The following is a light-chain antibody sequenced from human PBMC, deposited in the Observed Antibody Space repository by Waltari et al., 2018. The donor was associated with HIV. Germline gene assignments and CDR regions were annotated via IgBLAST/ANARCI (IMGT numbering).Light chain of an antibody. CDR1: QSVGRW. Sequence: DIQMTQSPSSVSASVGDRVTITCRASQSVGRWLVWYQQTPGKAPKLLIYATSTLQPGAPSRFSGSGSGTTFALTITSLQPEDFATYYCQQASSLPLTFGGGTKVDIK. V-gene: IGKV1-12*01. J-gene: IGKJ4*01. CDR3: QQASSLPLT. CDR2: ATS.